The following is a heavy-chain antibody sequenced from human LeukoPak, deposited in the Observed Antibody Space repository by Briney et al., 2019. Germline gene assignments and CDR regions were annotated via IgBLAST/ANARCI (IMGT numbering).Heavy chain of an antibody. CDR2: INSDGSST. D-gene: IGHD6-19*01. V-gene: IGHV3-74*01. CDR1: GFTFSSYW. J-gene: IGHJ4*02. Sequence: VGSLRLSCAASGFTFSSYWMHWVRQAPGKGLVRVSRINSDGSSTSYADPVKGRFTISRDNAKNTLYLQMNSLRAEDTAVYYCTRSSVAVAGWGQGTLVTVSS. CDR3: TRSSVAVAG.